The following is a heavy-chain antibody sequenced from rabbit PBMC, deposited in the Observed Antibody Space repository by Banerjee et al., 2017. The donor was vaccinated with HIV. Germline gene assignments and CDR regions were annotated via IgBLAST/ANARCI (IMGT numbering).Heavy chain of an antibody. J-gene: IGHJ4*01. CDR2: IYAGSNSNT. Sequence: QSLEESGGGLVKPGASLTLTCTASGFSFSSGYDMCWVRQAPGKGLEWIACIYAGSNSNTWYASWAKGRFTISKTSSTTVTLQMTSLTAADTATYFCAGEREYAFNLWGPGTLVTVS. CDR1: GFSFSSGYD. CDR3: AGEREYAFNL. V-gene: IGHV1S40*01.